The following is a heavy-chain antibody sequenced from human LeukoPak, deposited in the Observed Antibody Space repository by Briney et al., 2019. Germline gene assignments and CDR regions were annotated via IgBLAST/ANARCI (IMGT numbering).Heavy chain of an antibody. CDR3: AKDLIYGSLDY. CDR1: GFTFSSYW. J-gene: IGHJ4*02. D-gene: IGHD4-17*01. V-gene: IGHV3-7*03. CDR2: IKQDGSEK. Sequence: PGGSLRLSCAASGFTFSSYWMSWVRQAPGKGLEWVANIKQDGSEKYYVDSVEGRFAISRDNAKNSLYLQMNSLRAEDTAVYYCAKDLIYGSLDYWGQGTLVTVSS.